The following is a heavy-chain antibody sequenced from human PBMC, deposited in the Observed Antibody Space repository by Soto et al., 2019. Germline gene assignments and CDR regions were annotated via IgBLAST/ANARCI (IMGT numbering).Heavy chain of an antibody. J-gene: IGHJ6*02. CDR3: VKDSSPAGQFYAMDV. V-gene: IGHV3-64D*06. D-gene: IGHD6-13*01. CDR2: ITGNGDST. Sequence: GGSLRLSCSASEFTFGTYAMHCVRQAPGKGLEYISGITGNGDSTYYADSVKGRFYISRDNSKNTLYLQMSSLRDEDSGVYYCVKDSSPAGQFYAMDVWGQGTTVTVSS. CDR1: EFTFGTYA.